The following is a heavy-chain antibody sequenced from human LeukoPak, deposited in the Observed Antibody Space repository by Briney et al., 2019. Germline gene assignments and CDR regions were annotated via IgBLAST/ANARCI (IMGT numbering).Heavy chain of an antibody. Sequence: GSSVKVSCKASGYTFTSYYMHWVRQAPGQGLEWMGGIIPIFGTANYAQKFQGRVTITADESTSTAYMELSSLRSEDTAVYYCARVGSGYDLMRRGPYYFDYWGQGTLVTVSS. J-gene: IGHJ4*02. D-gene: IGHD5-12*01. V-gene: IGHV1-69*01. CDR3: ARVGSGYDLMRRGPYYFDY. CDR1: GYTFTSYY. CDR2: IIPIFGTA.